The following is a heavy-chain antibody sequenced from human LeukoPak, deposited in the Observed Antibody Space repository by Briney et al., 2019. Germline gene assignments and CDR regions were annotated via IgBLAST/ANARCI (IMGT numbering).Heavy chain of an antibody. CDR3: ARDGLGVVGRSGYYYGPPHFDY. D-gene: IGHD3-22*01. CDR2: IKQDGREK. J-gene: IGHJ4*02. CDR1: GFTFSTYW. Sequence: GGSLRLSCAASGFTFSTYWMSWVRQAPGKGLEWGANIKQDGREKYYVDSVKGRFTISRDNAKNSLYMQMNSVRVEDTAVYYCARDGLGVVGRSGYYYGPPHFDYWGQGTLVTVSS. V-gene: IGHV3-7*05.